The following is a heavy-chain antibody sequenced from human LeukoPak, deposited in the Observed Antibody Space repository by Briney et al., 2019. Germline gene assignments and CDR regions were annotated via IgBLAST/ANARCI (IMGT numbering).Heavy chain of an antibody. D-gene: IGHD3-16*01. V-gene: IGHV4-4*07. CDR3: ARGGAHLPKNWFDP. J-gene: IGHJ5*02. CDR2: IYTSGST. Sequence: SETLSLTCTVSGGSISSYYWSWIRQPAGKGLEWIGRIYTSGSTNYNPSLKSRVTMSVDTSKNQFSLKLSSVTAADTAVYYCARGGAHLPKNWFDPWGQGTLVTVSS. CDR1: GGSISSYY.